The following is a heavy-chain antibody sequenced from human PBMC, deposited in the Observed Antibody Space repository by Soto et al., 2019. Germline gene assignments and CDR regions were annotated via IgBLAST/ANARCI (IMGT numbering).Heavy chain of an antibody. CDR3: ARDLRGYYDFWSGSLGMDV. CDR2: IYYSGST. J-gene: IGHJ6*02. CDR1: GGSISSGGYY. Sequence: PSETLSLTCTVSGGSISSGGYYWSWIRQHPGKGLEWIGYIYYSGSTYYNPSLKSRVTISVDTSKNQFSLKLSSVTAADTAVYYCARDLRGYYDFWSGSLGMDVWGHGTLVTVSS. V-gene: IGHV4-31*03. D-gene: IGHD3-3*01.